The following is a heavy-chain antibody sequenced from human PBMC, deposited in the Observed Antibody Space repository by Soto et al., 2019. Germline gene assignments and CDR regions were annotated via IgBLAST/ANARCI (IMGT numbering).Heavy chain of an antibody. D-gene: IGHD3-10*01. CDR1: GGSISSGDYY. CDR3: ARGDYYGSGSYWGWFDP. J-gene: IGHJ5*02. CDR2: IYYSGST. V-gene: IGHV4-30-4*01. Sequence: QVQLQESGPGLVKPSQTLSLTCTVSGGSISSGDYYWSWIRQPPGKGLEWIGYIYYSGSTYYNPSLKSPVTISVDTSKTQFSLKLSSVTAADTAVYYCARGDYYGSGSYWGWFDPWGQGTLVTVSS.